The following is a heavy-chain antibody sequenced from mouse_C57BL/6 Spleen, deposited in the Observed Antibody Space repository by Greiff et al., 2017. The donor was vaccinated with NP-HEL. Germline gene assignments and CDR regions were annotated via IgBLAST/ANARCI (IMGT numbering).Heavy chain of an antibody. CDR3: ARSCPGSYFDV. CDR2: ISSGSSTI. CDR1: GFTFSDYG. Sequence: EVQLVESGGGLVKPGGSLKLSCAASGFTFSDYGMHWVRQAPEKGLEWVAYISSGSSTIYYADTVKGRFTISRDNAKNTLFLQMTSLRSEDTAMYYCARSCPGSYFDVWGTGTTVTVSS. V-gene: IGHV5-17*01. J-gene: IGHJ1*03.